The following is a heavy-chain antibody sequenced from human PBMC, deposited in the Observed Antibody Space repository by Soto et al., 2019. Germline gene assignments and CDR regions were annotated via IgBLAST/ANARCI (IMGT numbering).Heavy chain of an antibody. Sequence: QVQLVQSGPEVKKPGASVKVSCKTSGYTFTSYGISWVRQAPGQGLEWMGWISTYKGNTNYSQKFQGRVTMTTDTSTSTAYMELRSLRSDDTAVYYCATRSPAFDYWGQGTLVTVSS. V-gene: IGHV1-18*01. CDR2: ISTYKGNT. J-gene: IGHJ4*02. CDR1: GYTFTSYG. CDR3: ATRSPAFDY.